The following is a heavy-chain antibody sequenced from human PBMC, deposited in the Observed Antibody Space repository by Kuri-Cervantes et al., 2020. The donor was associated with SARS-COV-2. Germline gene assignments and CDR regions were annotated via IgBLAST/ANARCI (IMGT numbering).Heavy chain of an antibody. CDR3: VRDGDHWNFDY. J-gene: IGHJ4*02. V-gene: IGHV3-74*01. Sequence: GGSLRLSCAASGFTFSGQCIHWVRQAPGKGLVWVSRIDPDGSYTNNADSVKGRFTLSRDNAKNMLFLQMNSLRAEDTAVYYCVRDGDHWNFDYWRQGTLVTVSS. CDR2: IDPDGSYT. D-gene: IGHD1-1*01. CDR1: GFTFSGQC.